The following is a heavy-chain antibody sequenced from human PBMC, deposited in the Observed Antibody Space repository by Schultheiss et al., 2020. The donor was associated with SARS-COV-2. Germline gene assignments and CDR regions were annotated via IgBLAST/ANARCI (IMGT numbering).Heavy chain of an antibody. CDR1: GFTVSSNY. Sequence: GESLKISCAASGFTVSSNYMSWVRQAPGKGLEWVSVIYSGGSTYYADSVKGRFTISRDNSKNTLYLQMNSLRAEDTAVYYCAKDAQRITIFGVVTTYYYYYMDVWGKGTTVTVSS. D-gene: IGHD3-3*01. V-gene: IGHV3-66*01. J-gene: IGHJ6*03. CDR2: IYSGGST. CDR3: AKDAQRITIFGVVTTYYYYYMDV.